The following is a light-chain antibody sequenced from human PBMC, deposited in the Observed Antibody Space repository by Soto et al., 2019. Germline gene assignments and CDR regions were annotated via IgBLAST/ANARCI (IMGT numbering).Light chain of an antibody. Sequence: QSALTQPASVSGSLGQSITISCTGTSIDVGGSDYVSWYQHHPGKAPKLMIYEVSYRPSGVSNRFSGFKSGNTASLTISGLQADDEADYYCNSYVTSGTLVFGGGTKVTVL. V-gene: IGLV2-14*01. CDR3: NSYVTSGTLV. J-gene: IGLJ2*01. CDR1: SIDVGGSDY. CDR2: EVS.